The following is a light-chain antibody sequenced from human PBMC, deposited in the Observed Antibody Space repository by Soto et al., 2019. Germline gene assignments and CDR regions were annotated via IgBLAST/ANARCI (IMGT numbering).Light chain of an antibody. J-gene: IGLJ2*01. CDR1: SSDVGGYNY. Sequence: QSALTQPASVSGSPGQSITISCTGTSSDVGGYNYVSWYQQHPGKAPKLMIYDVSNRPSGVSNRFSGSKSGNTASLTISGLQAEDEADYYFCSYTSSSTLDVVFGGGTKLTVL. CDR3: CSYTSSSTLDVV. CDR2: DVS. V-gene: IGLV2-14*01.